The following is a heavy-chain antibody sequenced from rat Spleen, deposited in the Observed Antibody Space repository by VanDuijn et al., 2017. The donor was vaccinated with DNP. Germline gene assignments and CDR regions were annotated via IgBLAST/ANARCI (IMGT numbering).Heavy chain of an antibody. CDR2: ISSDGSST. CDR3: AREGDYYDGYGDALDA. Sequence: EVQLVESGGGLVQPGRSMKLSCAASGFTFSNYDMAWVRQAPKKGLEWVATISSDGSSTYYRDSVKGRFSISRDNAKDTLYLQMNSLRSEDTATYYCAREGDYYDGYGDALDAWGQGTSVTVSS. D-gene: IGHD1-12*03. CDR1: GFTFSNYD. V-gene: IGHV5-7*01. J-gene: IGHJ4*01.